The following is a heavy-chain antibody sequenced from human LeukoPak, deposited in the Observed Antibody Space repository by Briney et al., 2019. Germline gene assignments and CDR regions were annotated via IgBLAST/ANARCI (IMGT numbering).Heavy chain of an antibody. CDR2: ISSSSSTI. Sequence: GGSLRLSCAASGFTFSSYSMNWVRQAPGKGLEWVSYISSSSSTIYYADSVKGRFTISRDSAKNSLYLQMNSLRAEDTAVYYCARGQIVVVPAARNWFDPWGQGTLVTVSS. J-gene: IGHJ5*02. CDR3: ARGQIVVVPAARNWFDP. CDR1: GFTFSSYS. D-gene: IGHD2-2*01. V-gene: IGHV3-48*01.